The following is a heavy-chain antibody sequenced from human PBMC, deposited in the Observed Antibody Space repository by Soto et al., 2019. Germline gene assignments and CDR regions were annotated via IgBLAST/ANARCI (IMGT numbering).Heavy chain of an antibody. J-gene: IGHJ5*02. Sequence: SETLCLTYTVSGGSISSYYWSWIRQPPGKGLEWIGYIYYSGSTSYNPSLKSRVTISVDTSKNQFSLKLSSVTAADTAVYYCARQTGFFGSGKKFDPWGQGALVTVSS. D-gene: IGHD3-10*01. V-gene: IGHV4-59*08. CDR1: GGSISSYY. CDR2: IYYSGST. CDR3: ARQTGFFGSGKKFDP.